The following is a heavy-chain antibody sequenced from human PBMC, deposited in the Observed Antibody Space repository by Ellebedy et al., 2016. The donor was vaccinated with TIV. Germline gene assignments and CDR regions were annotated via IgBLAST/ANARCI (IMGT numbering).Heavy chain of an antibody. D-gene: IGHD2-8*01. CDR2: ITTGGGYI. J-gene: IGHJ5*02. Sequence: GESLKISCAASGFTFNTYSMNWVRQAPGKGLEWVSSITTGGGYIHYADSVRGRFTISRDNAKNSVYLQMKSLRAEDTAVYYCARGSMGLDPWGQGTLVTVSS. CDR3: ARGSMGLDP. CDR1: GFTFNTYS. V-gene: IGHV3-21*01.